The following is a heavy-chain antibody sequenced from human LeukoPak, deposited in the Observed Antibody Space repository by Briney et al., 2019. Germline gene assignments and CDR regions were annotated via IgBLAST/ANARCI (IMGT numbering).Heavy chain of an antibody. D-gene: IGHD6-6*01. V-gene: IGHV3-23*01. Sequence: GGSLRLSCAASGFTFSSYAMSWVRKAPGKGLEWVSIISDSGGSTYYADSVKVRFTISRDNSKNTLFRQMNSLRAEDTAVYYCAKFLRRQLVPLFDYWGQGTLVTVSS. CDR1: GFTFSSYA. J-gene: IGHJ4*02. CDR3: AKFLRRQLVPLFDY. CDR2: ISDSGGST.